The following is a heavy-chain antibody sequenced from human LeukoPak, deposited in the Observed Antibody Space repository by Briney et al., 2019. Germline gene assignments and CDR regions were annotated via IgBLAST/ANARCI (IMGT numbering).Heavy chain of an antibody. Sequence: SETLSLTCTVSGGSISSYYWSWIRQPPGKGLEWIGNIYYSGSTYYNSSLTSRVTISVDTSNNQFSLKLISVTAADTAVYYCARHERMTTYDYWGQGTLVTVSS. J-gene: IGHJ4*02. V-gene: IGHV4-59*08. CDR1: GGSISSYY. CDR3: ARHERMTTYDY. D-gene: IGHD4-11*01. CDR2: IYYSGST.